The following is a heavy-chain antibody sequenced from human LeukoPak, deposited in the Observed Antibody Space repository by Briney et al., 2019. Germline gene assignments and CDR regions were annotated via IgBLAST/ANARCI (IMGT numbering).Heavy chain of an antibody. CDR3: ARLLGQLHDDGSGSRAFDV. J-gene: IGHJ3*01. V-gene: IGHV1-18*01. CDR2: VSVDRGNG. Sequence: GASVKLSCTLSGYNSNDAVIVWVRQAPGQGLEWMGWVSVDRGNGVHAPRLQDRVTMTTDIATTTAYMDLRSLRSDATAVYYCARLLGQLHDDGSGSRAFDVWGQGTMVTVSS. D-gene: IGHD2-15*01. CDR1: GYNSNDAV.